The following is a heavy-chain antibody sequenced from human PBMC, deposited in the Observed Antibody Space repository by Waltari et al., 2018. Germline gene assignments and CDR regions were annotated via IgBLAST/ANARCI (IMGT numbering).Heavy chain of an antibody. CDR2: INWNRASV. D-gene: IGHD3-22*01. CDR1: GFTFDDYG. CDR3: VKKNDEVFDRNGLVYDAFDM. Sequence: EVQLVESGGGLVQPGRSLRLSCVGSGFTFDDYGMHCVRQPPGKGLEWVSGINWNRASVGYGESVKGRFIISRDNARNSLYLQMNSLTTEDTALYYCVKKNDEVFDRNGLVYDAFDMWGQGTMVTVSS. J-gene: IGHJ3*02. V-gene: IGHV3-9*01.